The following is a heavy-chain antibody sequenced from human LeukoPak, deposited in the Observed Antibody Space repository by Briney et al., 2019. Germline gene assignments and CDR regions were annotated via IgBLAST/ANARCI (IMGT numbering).Heavy chain of an antibody. V-gene: IGHV4-39*01. Sequence: SETLSLTCTVSGGSISSSSYFWGWIRQPPGKGLEWIGSIYYSGNTYYNPSLKSRVTISVDTSKNQFSLKLSSVTAADTAVYYCARQDYGEVKWGQGTLVTVSS. CDR2: IYYSGNT. D-gene: IGHD4-17*01. J-gene: IGHJ4*02. CDR1: GGSISSSSYF. CDR3: ARQDYGEVK.